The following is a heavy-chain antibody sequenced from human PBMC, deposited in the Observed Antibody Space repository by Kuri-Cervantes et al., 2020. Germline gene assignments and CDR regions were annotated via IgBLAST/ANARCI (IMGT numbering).Heavy chain of an antibody. V-gene: IGHV3-66*01. D-gene: IGHD4-11*01. J-gene: IGHJ2*01. CDR2: IYSGGST. CDR1: GFTVSSNY. CDR3: AKDRPGGSNYINWYFDL. Sequence: GGSLRLSCAATGFTVSSNYMSWVRQAPGKGLEWVSVIYSGGSTYYADSVKGRFTISRDNSKNTVYLQMNSLRAEDTAVYYCAKDRPGGSNYINWYFDLWGRGTLVTVSS.